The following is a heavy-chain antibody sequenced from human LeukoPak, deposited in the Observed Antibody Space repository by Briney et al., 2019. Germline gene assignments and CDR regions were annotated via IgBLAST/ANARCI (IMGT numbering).Heavy chain of an antibody. CDR1: GYTFTSYG. CDR3: ARDGLFAVVPAARGDAFDI. J-gene: IGHJ3*02. CDR2: ISAYNGNT. Sequence: ASVKVSCKASGYTFTSYGISWVRQAPGQGLEWMGWISAYNGNTNYAQKLQGRVTMTTDTSTSTAYMELRSLRSDDTAVYYCARDGLFAVVPAARGDAFDIWGQGTMVTVSS. D-gene: IGHD2-2*01. V-gene: IGHV1-18*04.